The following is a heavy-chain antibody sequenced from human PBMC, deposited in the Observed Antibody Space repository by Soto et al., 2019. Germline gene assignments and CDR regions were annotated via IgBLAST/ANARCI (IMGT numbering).Heavy chain of an antibody. CDR1: GFTFSSYG. Sequence: GGSLRLSCAASGFTFSSYGMHWVRQAPGKGLEWVALVSYDGRKKYYIGSVKGRFTVSRDDSKNTLTLQMTSLRAEDTAVYYCAKDSNDYENFYSGMDVWGQGTTVTVSS. J-gene: IGHJ6*02. V-gene: IGHV3-30*18. CDR2: VSYDGRKK. CDR3: AKDSNDYENFYSGMDV. D-gene: IGHD4-17*01.